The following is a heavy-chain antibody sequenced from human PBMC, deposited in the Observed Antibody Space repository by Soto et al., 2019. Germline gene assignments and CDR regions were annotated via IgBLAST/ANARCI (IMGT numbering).Heavy chain of an antibody. J-gene: IGHJ4*02. CDR3: ARRSSGWYFDY. D-gene: IGHD6-19*01. Sequence: GGSLRLSCAASGFTFSSYAMSWVRQAPGKGLEWVSAISGSGGSTYYADSVKGRFTISRDNSKNTLYLQLNSLRAEDTAVYYCARRSSGWYFDYWGRGTLVTVSS. CDR1: GFTFSSYA. V-gene: IGHV3-23*01. CDR2: ISGSGGST.